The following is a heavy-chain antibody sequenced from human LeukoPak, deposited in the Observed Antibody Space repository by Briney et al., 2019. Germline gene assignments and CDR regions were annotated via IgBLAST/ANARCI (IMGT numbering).Heavy chain of an antibody. CDR1: GGSISSSTYY. V-gene: IGHV4-39*07. J-gene: IGHJ4*02. D-gene: IGHD3-22*01. CDR2: IYYSGST. CDR3: ARSPDSDRLDY. Sequence: SETLSLTCTVSGGSISSSTYYWGWIRQPPGKGLEWIGNIYYSGSTNYNPSLKSRVTISGDTSKNQFSLKLSSVTAADTAVYYCARSPDSDRLDYWGQGTLVTVSS.